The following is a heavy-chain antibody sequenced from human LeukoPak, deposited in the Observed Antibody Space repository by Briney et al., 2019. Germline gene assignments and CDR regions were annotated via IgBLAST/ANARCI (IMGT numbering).Heavy chain of an antibody. V-gene: IGHV4-59*01. CDR2: IYYSGST. D-gene: IGHD3-3*01. Sequence: SETLSLTCTVSGGSNSSYYWSWIRQPPGKGLEWIGYIYYSGSTNYNPSLKSRVTISVDTSKNQFPLKLSSVTAADTAVYYCAAAVGVRDAFDIWGQGTMVTVSS. CDR1: GGSNSSYY. J-gene: IGHJ3*02. CDR3: AAAVGVRDAFDI.